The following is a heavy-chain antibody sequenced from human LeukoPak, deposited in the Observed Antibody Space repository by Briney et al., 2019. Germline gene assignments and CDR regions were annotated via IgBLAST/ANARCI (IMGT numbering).Heavy chain of an antibody. D-gene: IGHD1-20*01. J-gene: IGHJ4*02. CDR1: GYTFTSYG. CDR3: AREAYNWNYFDY. CDR2: ISAYNGNT. V-gene: IGHV1-18*01. Sequence: ASVKVSCKASGYTFTSYGISWVRQAPGQGLEWMGWISAYNGNTNYAQKFQGRVTITTDESTSTAYMELSSLRSEDTAVYYCAREAYNWNYFDYWGQGTLVTVSS.